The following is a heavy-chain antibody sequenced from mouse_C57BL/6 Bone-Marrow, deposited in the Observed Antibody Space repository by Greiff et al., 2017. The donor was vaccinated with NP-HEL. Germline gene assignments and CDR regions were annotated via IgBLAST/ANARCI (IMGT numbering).Heavy chain of an antibody. Sequence: VQLQQSGPELVKPGASVKISCKASGYTFTDYYMNWVKQSHGKSLEWIGDINPNNGGTSYNQKFKGKATLTVDKSSSTAYMELRSLTSEDSAVYYCARKRITTVVAGYWYFDVWGTGTTVTVSS. CDR1: GYTFTDYY. CDR3: ARKRITTVVAGYWYFDV. J-gene: IGHJ1*03. D-gene: IGHD1-1*01. CDR2: INPNNGGT. V-gene: IGHV1-26*01.